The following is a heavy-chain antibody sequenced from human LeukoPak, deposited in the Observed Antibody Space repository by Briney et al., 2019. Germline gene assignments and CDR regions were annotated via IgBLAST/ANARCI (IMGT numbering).Heavy chain of an antibody. J-gene: IGHJ4*02. V-gene: IGHV3-7*01. CDR1: GFTISTYY. Sequence: GGSLRLSCAASGFTISTYYMSWVRQAPGRGLEWVANIKQDGSEKFYVDSVKGRFTISRDNAKNSLYLQMNSLRAEDTAVYYCARGLQQWLSPWDYWGQGTLVTVSS. D-gene: IGHD6-19*01. CDR2: IKQDGSEK. CDR3: ARGLQQWLSPWDY.